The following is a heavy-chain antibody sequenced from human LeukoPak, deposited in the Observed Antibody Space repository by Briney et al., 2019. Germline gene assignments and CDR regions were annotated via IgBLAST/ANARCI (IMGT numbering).Heavy chain of an antibody. J-gene: IGHJ4*02. CDR2: IYHSGST. D-gene: IGHD6-13*01. Sequence: SETLSLTCTVSGGSISSGGYYWSWIRQPPGKGLEWIGYIYHSGSTYYNPSLKSRVTISVDRSKNQFSLKLSSVTAADTAVYYCAREAKLEPGFGSSWYYGPRGFDYWGQGTLVTVSS. V-gene: IGHV4-30-2*01. CDR1: GGSISSGGYY. CDR3: AREAKLEPGFGSSWYYGPRGFDY.